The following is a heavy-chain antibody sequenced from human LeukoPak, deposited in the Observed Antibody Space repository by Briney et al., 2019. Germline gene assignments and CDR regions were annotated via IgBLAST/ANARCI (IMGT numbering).Heavy chain of an antibody. CDR2: MSPNSGDT. J-gene: IGHJ4*02. V-gene: IGHV1-8*01. D-gene: IGHD7-27*01. Sequence: ASVRVSCKASGYTFTSYDFNWVRQATGQRPEWMGWMSPNSGDTGYAQKLQDRVTMTRNTSISTAYMELSSLRSDDTAVYYCARGPPNWGYDYWGPGTLVTVSS. CDR3: ARGPPNWGYDY. CDR1: GYTFTSYD.